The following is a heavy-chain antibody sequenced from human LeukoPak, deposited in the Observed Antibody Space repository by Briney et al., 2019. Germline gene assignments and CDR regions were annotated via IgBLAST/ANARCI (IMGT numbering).Heavy chain of an antibody. CDR1: GFTFSDYY. Sequence: GGSLRLSCAASGFTFSDYYMSWIRQAPGKGLEWVSYISSSSSYTNYADSVKGRFTISRDNAKNSLYLQMNSLRAEDTAVYYCASLVWGSYYGFDYWGQGTLASLSS. J-gene: IGHJ4*02. CDR2: ISSSSSYT. CDR3: ASLVWGSYYGFDY. D-gene: IGHD3-16*01. V-gene: IGHV3-11*03.